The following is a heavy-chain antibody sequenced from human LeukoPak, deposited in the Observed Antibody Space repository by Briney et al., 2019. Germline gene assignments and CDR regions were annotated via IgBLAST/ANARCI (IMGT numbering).Heavy chain of an antibody. Sequence: PGRSLRLSCAASGFTFSNYGIHWVRQAPGKGLESVAVIWYDGNNKYYADSVKGRFTISRDNSKNTLYLQMNSLRAEDTAVYYCARDASDTAMVGYFQRWGQGTLVTVSS. J-gene: IGHJ1*01. D-gene: IGHD5-18*01. CDR3: ARDASDTAMVGYFQR. CDR2: IWYDGNNK. CDR1: GFTFSNYG. V-gene: IGHV3-33*01.